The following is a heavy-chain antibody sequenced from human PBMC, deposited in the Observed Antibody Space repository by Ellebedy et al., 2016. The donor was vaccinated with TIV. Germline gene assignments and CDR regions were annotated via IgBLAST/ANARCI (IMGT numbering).Heavy chain of an antibody. J-gene: IGHJ6*02. CDR1: CGSISSYY. D-gene: IGHD6-13*01. V-gene: IGHV4-59*12. Sequence: MPSETLSLTCTVSCGSISSYYWSWIRQHTGKGLEWIGYIYYSGSTYYNPSLKSRVTISVETSKNQFSLKLSSVTAADTAVYYCERVLLGGYSSHYGMNVWGQGTTVTVSS. CDR2: IYYSGST. CDR3: ERVLLGGYSSHYGMNV.